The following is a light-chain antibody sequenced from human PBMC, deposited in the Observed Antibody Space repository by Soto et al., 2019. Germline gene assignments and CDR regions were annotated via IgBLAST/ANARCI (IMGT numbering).Light chain of an antibody. J-gene: IGLJ1*01. V-gene: IGLV2-14*01. Sequence: QSALTQPASVSGSPGQSITISCTGTSSDVGGYNYVSWYQQHPGKAPKLMIYDVSNRPSGVSNRFSGSKSGNTASLTISGLQAEDEADYSCSSYKSSRNPYSFLGTGTKVTVL. CDR2: DVS. CDR3: SSYKSSRNPYSF. CDR1: SSDVGGYNY.